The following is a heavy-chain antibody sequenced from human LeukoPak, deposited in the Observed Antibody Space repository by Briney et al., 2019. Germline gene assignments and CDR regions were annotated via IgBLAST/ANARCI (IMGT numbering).Heavy chain of an antibody. CDR3: ASMDYPTYNWFDP. Sequence: GGSLRLSCAASGVIISSYAMSWVRQAPGKGLEWVSAISGSGGSTYYADSVKGRFTISRDNSKNTLYLQMNSLRAEDTAVYYCASMDYPTYNWFDPWGQGTLVTVSS. J-gene: IGHJ5*02. V-gene: IGHV3-23*01. CDR2: ISGSGGST. CDR1: GVIISSYA. D-gene: IGHD3/OR15-3a*01.